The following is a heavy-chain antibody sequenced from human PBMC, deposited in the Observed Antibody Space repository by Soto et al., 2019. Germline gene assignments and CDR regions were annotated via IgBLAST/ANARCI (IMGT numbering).Heavy chain of an antibody. D-gene: IGHD4-4*01. CDR3: VRGGYSSSWERLDP. V-gene: IGHV3-30-3*01. CDR1: GSTFPNYP. CDR2: ISHDGGTK. J-gene: IGHJ5*02. Sequence: VQLVESGGGVIHPGKSLRLSCTASGSTFPNYPMHWVRQAPDKGLEWVAVISHDGGTKNSADSVKGRFTISRDNSRNTLYLQMNSLRIEDTAMYDCVRGGYSSSWERLDPWGQGTLVTVSS.